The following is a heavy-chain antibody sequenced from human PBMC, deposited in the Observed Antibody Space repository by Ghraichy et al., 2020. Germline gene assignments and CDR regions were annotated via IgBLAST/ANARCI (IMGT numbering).Heavy chain of an antibody. Sequence: SETLSLTCAVYGGSFSGYYWSWIRQPPGKGLEWIGEINHSGSTNYNPSLKSRVTISVDTSKNQFSLKLSSVTAADTAVYYCARSGYSSPPRRTNAFDIWGQGTMVTVSS. CDR1: GGSFSGYY. J-gene: IGHJ3*02. D-gene: IGHD6-13*01. CDR2: INHSGST. V-gene: IGHV4-34*01. CDR3: ARSGYSSPPRRTNAFDI.